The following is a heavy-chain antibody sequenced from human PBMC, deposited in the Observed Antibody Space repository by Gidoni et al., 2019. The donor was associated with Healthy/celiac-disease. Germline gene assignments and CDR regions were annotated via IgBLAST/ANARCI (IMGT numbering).Heavy chain of an antibody. CDR1: GGSISSGGYS. CDR3: ATSAWFGELSPFDY. V-gene: IGHV4-31*03. J-gene: IGHJ4*02. Sequence: QVQLQESGPGLVKPSQTLSLTCPVSGGSISSGGYSWSWIRQHPGKGLEWIGYIYYSGSTYYNPSLKSRVTISVDTSKNQFSLKLSSVTAADTAVYYCATSAWFGELSPFDYWGQGTLVTVSS. D-gene: IGHD3-10*01. CDR2: IYYSGST.